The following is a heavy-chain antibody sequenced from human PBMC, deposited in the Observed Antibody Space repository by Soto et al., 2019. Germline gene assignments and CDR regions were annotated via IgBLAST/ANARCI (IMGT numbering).Heavy chain of an antibody. CDR3: ARGIEGWYQGRYYYGMDV. D-gene: IGHD6-19*01. J-gene: IGHJ6*02. Sequence: QVHLQESGPGLVKPSETLSLTCTVSGGSVSSGSYYWSWIRQPPGKGLEWIGYIYYSGSTNYNPSLQSRVTISVDTSKNQFSLKLSSVTAADTAVYYCARGIEGWYQGRYYYGMDVWGQGTTVTVSS. CDR1: GGSVSSGSYY. V-gene: IGHV4-61*01. CDR2: IYYSGST.